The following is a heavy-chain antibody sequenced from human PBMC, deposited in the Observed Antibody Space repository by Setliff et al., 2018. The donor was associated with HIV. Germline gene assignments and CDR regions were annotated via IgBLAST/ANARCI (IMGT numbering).Heavy chain of an antibody. J-gene: IGHJ4*02. Sequence: ASVKVSCKASGGTFSSYAISWVRQAPGQGLEWMGWINPNSGGTNYAQKFQGRVTMTRDTSISTAYMELSRLRSDDTAVYYCATLDYWGQGTLVTVSS. V-gene: IGHV1-2*02. CDR3: ATLDY. CDR1: GGTFSSYA. CDR2: INPNSGGT.